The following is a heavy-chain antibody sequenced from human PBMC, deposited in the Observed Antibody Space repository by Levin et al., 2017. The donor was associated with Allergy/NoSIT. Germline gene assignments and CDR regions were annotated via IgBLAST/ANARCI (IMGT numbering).Heavy chain of an antibody. CDR1: GGTFSSYA. V-gene: IGHV1-69*01. CDR2: IIPIFGTA. J-gene: IGHJ6*02. CDR3: ARGRRGHDSSGYYSNYYYGMDV. Sequence: KISCKASGGTFSSYAISWVRQAPGQGLEWMGGIIPIFGTANYAQKFQGRVTITADESTSTAYMELSSLRSEDTAVYYCARGRRGHDSSGYYSNYYYGMDVWGQGTTVTVSS. D-gene: IGHD3-22*01.